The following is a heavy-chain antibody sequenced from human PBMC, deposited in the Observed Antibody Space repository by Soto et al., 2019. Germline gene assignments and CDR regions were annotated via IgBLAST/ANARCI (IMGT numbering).Heavy chain of an antibody. Sequence: QVQLQESXPGLVKPSGALSLTCAVSNGSISSXXXXXXVRQPPGKGLEWIGEIFHSGTTNYNPSXXSXXTXXXXXXXXXXXXEXNSVTAADTAVYYCARGGGWLFDYWGQGTLVTVSS. V-gene: IGHV4-4*02. D-gene: IGHD6-19*01. CDR1: NGSISSXXX. CDR3: ARGGGWLFDY. J-gene: IGHJ4*02. CDR2: IFHSGTT.